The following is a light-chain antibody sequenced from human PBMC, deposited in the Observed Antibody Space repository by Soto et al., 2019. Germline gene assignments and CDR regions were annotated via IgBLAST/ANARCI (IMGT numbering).Light chain of an antibody. J-gene: IGKJ1*01. CDR3: QQYGSSPWT. Sequence: EIVLTQSPGTLSLSPGERATLSFRSSQSVSSSYLAWYQQKPGQAPRLLIYGASSRATGIPDRFSGSGSGTDFTLTIRRLEPEDFGVYYCQQYGSSPWTFGQGTKVDIK. V-gene: IGKV3-20*01. CDR2: GAS. CDR1: QSVSSSY.